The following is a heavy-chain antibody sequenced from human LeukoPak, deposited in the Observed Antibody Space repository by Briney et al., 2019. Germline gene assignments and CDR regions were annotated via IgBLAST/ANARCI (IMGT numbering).Heavy chain of an antibody. CDR3: ATGPYCGGDCYSRLSAFDI. V-gene: IGHV1-24*01. Sequence: GASVTVSCKVSGYTLTELSMHWVRQAPGKGLEWMGGFDPEDGEAIYAQKFQGRVTMTEDTSTDTAYMELSSLRSEDTAVYYCATGPYCGGDCYSRLSAFDIWGQGTMVTVSS. CDR1: GYTLTELS. J-gene: IGHJ3*02. CDR2: FDPEDGEA. D-gene: IGHD2-21*02.